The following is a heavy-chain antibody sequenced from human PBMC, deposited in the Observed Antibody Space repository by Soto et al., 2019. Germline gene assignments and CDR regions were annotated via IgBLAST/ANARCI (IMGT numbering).Heavy chain of an antibody. CDR2: SHQSGNT. CDR3: ATRDNSRFY. CDR1: GVSISSHDW. V-gene: IGHV4-4*02. J-gene: IGHJ4*02. D-gene: IGHD6-13*01. Sequence: QVQLQESGPGLVKPSGTLSLTCAVSGVSISSHDWWTWVRQPPGKGLEWIGESHQSGNTNYNSSLESLVTISVDKSKNQFSLKLSSVTVADTAVYYCATRDNSRFYWGQGTLVTVSS.